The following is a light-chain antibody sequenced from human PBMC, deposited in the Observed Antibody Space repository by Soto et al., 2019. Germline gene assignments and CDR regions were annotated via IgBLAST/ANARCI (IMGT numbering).Light chain of an antibody. CDR2: GAF. CDR1: QIIANR. Sequence: EIVMTQSPATLSVSPGERATLSCRASQIIANRLAWYQQKPGQAPRLLVYGAFNRATGIPTRFSGRGSATDFTRTITSLQSEESAIYYCQQYFNGPPQYTFGQGTKLDIK. J-gene: IGKJ2*01. CDR3: QQYFNGPPQYT. V-gene: IGKV3-15*01.